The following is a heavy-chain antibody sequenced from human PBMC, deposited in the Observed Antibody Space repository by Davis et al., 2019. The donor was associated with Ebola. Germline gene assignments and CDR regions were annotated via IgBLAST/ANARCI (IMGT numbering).Heavy chain of an antibody. D-gene: IGHD3-10*01. Sequence: GESLKISCAASGFTFSSYAMHWVRQAPGKGLAWVAVISYDGRNKYYADSVKGRFTISRDNSKNTLYLKMNSLRAEDTAVYYCAKEGDYYGSGSYGDYWGQGTLVTVSS. J-gene: IGHJ4*02. CDR2: ISYDGRNK. CDR1: GFTFSSYA. CDR3: AKEGDYYGSGSYGDY. V-gene: IGHV3-30*04.